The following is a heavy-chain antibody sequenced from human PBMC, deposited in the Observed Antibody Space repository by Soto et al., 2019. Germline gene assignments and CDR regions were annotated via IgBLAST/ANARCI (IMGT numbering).Heavy chain of an antibody. CDR1: GGTLSKFG. J-gene: IGHJ3*01. D-gene: IGHD5-12*01. CDR2: ILPIFDDP. CDR3: AKDRPYNLRGYIRHHDAPDV. V-gene: IGHV1-69*06. Sequence: QVQLVQSGAELRQPGSSERVSCKASGGTLSKFGIAWFRQAPGQRPEGRGNILPIFDDPNYAFTLKNRLNIVADKSNDVVYIELGSLTSEDTAIYYCAKDRPYNLRGYIRHHDAPDVCGQGT.